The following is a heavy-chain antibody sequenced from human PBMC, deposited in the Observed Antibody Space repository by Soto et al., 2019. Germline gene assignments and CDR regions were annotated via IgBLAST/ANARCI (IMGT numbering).Heavy chain of an antibody. CDR3: ARDPNLIVGAYDY. CDR1: GFTFSSYA. D-gene: IGHD1-26*01. J-gene: IGHJ4*01. V-gene: IGHV3-30-3*01. CDR2: ISYDGSNK. Sequence: GGSLRLSCAASGFTFSSYAMHWVRQAPGKGLEWVAVISYDGSNKYYADSVKGRFTISRDNSKNTLYLQMNSLRAEDTAVYYCARDPNLIVGAYDYWGQEPWSPSPQ.